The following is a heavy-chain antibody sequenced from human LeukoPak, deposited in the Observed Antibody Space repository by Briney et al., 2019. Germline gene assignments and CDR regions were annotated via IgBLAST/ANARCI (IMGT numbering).Heavy chain of an antibody. CDR1: GGSISSYY. J-gene: IGHJ4*02. Sequence: SETPSLTCTVSGGSISSYYWSWIRQPPGKGLEWIGYIYYSGSTNYNPSLKSRVTISVDTSKNQFSLKLSSVTAADTAVYYCARVGYFDWLFFDYWGQGTLVTVSS. CDR2: IYYSGST. V-gene: IGHV4-59*01. D-gene: IGHD3-9*01. CDR3: ARVGYFDWLFFDY.